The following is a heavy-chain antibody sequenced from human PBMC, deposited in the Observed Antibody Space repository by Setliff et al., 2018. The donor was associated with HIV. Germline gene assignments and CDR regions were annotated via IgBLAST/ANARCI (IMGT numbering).Heavy chain of an antibody. CDR1: GDTFTSCF. J-gene: IGHJ4*02. V-gene: IGHV1-46*01. CDR3: ASAPLTTVTTGPRYYLDS. D-gene: IGHD4-17*01. CDR2: INPSDGTT. Sequence: ASVKVSCKASGDTFTSCFMHWVRQAPGQGLEYMGIINPSDGTTDYTQKFQDRVTMTSDTSTSTVYMELRSLRSEDTAIYYCASAPLTTVTTGPRYYLDSWGQGTLVTVSS.